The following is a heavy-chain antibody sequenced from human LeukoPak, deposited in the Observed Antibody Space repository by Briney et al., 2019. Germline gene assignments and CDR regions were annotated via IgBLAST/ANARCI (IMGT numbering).Heavy chain of an antibody. CDR3: ARSPMITSEADV. Sequence: ASVKVSCKASGYTFTGYYMHWVRQAPGQGLEWMGWINPNSGGTNYAQKFQGRVTMTRDTSISTAYMELSRLRSDDTAVYYCARSPMITSEADVWGKGTTVTVSS. CDR1: GYTFTGYY. V-gene: IGHV1-2*02. CDR2: INPNSGGT. D-gene: IGHD3-16*01. J-gene: IGHJ6*04.